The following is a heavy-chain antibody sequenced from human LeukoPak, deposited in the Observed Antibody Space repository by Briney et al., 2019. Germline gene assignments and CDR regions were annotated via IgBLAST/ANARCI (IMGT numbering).Heavy chain of an antibody. CDR1: GASVRSCC. CDR2: ISNDGST. CDR3: ARRFLSYWYFDF. V-gene: IGHV4-59*08. D-gene: IGHD3-3*01. Sequence: PSETLSLTCTVSGASVRSCCWNWVRQPPGKGLEWIGYISNDGSTNYNSSLRSRVTISVDTSKNQFSLRLRSVTAADTAVYYCARRFLSYWYFDFWGRGTLVTVSS. J-gene: IGHJ2*01.